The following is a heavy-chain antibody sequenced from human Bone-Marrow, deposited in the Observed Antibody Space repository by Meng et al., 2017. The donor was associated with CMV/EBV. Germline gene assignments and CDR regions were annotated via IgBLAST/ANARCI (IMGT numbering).Heavy chain of an antibody. Sequence: SETLSLTCIVSGGSITSYFWNWVRQPPGKGLQWIGYIYYNGATNYNPSLKSRVTISVDTSKNQFSLKLSSATAADTAIYYCTRGSAAAAGATILPDYWGQGALVTVSS. CDR2: IYYNGAT. V-gene: IGHV4-59*01. D-gene: IGHD1-26*01. J-gene: IGHJ4*02. CDR1: GGSITSYF. CDR3: TRGSAAAAGATILPDY.